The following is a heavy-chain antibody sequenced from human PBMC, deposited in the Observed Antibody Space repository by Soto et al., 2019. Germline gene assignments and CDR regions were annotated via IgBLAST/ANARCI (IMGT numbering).Heavy chain of an antibody. V-gene: IGHV1-46*03. J-gene: IGHJ6*02. CDR2: INPSGGST. D-gene: IGHD6-19*01. Sequence: ASVKVSCKASGYTFTSYYMHWVRQAPGQGLEWMGIINPSGGSTSYAQKFQGRVTMTRDTSTSTVYMELSSLRSEGTAVYYCARDLGGSSIAVPQYCYYCYGMDVCGQGTTVTVSS. CDR3: ARDLGGSSIAVPQYCYYCYGMDV. CDR1: GYTFTSYY.